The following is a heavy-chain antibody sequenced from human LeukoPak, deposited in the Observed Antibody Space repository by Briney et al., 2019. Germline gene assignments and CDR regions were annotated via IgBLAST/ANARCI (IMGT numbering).Heavy chain of an antibody. CDR3: AKDGAVRWLAGHGDIYYMDV. CDR2: IRYDGSNK. J-gene: IGHJ6*03. D-gene: IGHD6-19*01. CDR1: GFTFSSYG. V-gene: IGHV3-30*02. Sequence: GGSLRLSCAASGFTFSSYGMHWVRQAPGKGLEWVAFIRYDGSNKYYADSVKGRFTISRDNSKNTLYLQMNSLRAEDTAVYYCAKDGAVRWLAGHGDIYYMDVWGKGTTVTISS.